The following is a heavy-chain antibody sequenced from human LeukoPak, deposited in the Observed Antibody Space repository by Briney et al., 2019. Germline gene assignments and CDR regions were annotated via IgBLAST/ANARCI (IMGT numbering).Heavy chain of an antibody. Sequence: GASLRLSCAASGFTFSSYGMHWVRQAPGKGLEWVAFIRHNGSNKYYADYVKGRFTISRDNSKNTLYLQLNSLRAEDTAVYYCAKGHYSGWSSFDYWGQGTLVTVSS. CDR2: IRHNGSNK. V-gene: IGHV3-30*02. CDR3: AKGHYSGWSSFDY. D-gene: IGHD6-19*01. CDR1: GFTFSSYG. J-gene: IGHJ4*02.